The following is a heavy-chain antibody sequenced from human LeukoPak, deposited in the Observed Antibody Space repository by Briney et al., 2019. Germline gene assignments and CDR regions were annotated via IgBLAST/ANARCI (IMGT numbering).Heavy chain of an antibody. J-gene: IGHJ6*03. CDR2: INHSGST. D-gene: IGHD2-15*01. CDR1: GGSFSGYY. CDR3: ARGQGYCSGGSCYSSPNYYYYYMDV. Sequence: PSETLSLTCAVYGGSFSGYYWSWIRQPPGKGLECIGEINHSGSTNYNPSLKSRVTISVDTSKNQFSLKLSSVTAADTAVYYCARGQGYCSGGSCYSSPNYYYYYMDVWGKGTTVTVSS. V-gene: IGHV4-34*01.